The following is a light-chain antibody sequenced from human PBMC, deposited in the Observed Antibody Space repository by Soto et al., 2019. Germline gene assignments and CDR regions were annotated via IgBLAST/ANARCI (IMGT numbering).Light chain of an antibody. V-gene: IGKV3-11*01. CDR1: QSVSSY. J-gene: IGKJ4*01. CDR2: DAS. CDR3: QQRSNWLLT. Sequence: EIVLTQSPATLSLSPGERTTLSCRASQSVSSYLAWYQQKPGQAPRLLIYDASNRATGIPARFSGSGSGTDFTLTISSLEPEDFGVYYCQQRSNWLLTFGGGTKVEIK.